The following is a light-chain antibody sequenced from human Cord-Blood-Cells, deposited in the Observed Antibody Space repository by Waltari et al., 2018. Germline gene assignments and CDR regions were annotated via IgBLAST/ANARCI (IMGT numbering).Light chain of an antibody. CDR2: GAS. CDR1: QSVSSSY. Sequence: EIVLTQSPGNLSLSPGERATLSCRASQSVSSSYLAWYQQKPGQAPRLLIYGASSRATGIPDRFSGSGSGTDFTLTISRLEPEDFAVYYCQQYGSSPYTFDHGTKLEIK. CDR3: QQYGSSPYT. V-gene: IGKV3-20*01. J-gene: IGKJ2*01.